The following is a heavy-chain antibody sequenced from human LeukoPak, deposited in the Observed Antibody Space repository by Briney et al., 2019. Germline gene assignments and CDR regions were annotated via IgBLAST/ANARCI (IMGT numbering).Heavy chain of an antibody. V-gene: IGHV3-30*02. J-gene: IGHJ4*02. CDR3: AKDWPEYSSSWRPY. Sequence: GGSLRLSCAASGFTFSSYGMHWVRQAPGKGLEWVAFIRYDGSNKYYADSVKGRFTISRDNSKNTPYLQMNSLSAEDTAGYYCAKDWPEYSSSWRPYWRQGTLLTVPS. CDR1: GFTFSSYG. D-gene: IGHD6-13*01. CDR2: IRYDGSNK.